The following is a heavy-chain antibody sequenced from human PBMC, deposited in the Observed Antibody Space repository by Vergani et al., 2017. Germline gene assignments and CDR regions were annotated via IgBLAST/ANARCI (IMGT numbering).Heavy chain of an antibody. J-gene: IGHJ6*03. CDR1: GYTFTSYY. D-gene: IGHD1/OR15-1a*01. Sequence: QVQLVQSGAEVKKPGASVKVSCKASGYTFTSYYMHWVRQAPGQGLEWMGIINPSGGSTSYAQKFQGRVTMTRDTSTSTVYMELSSLRSEDTAVYYCAISLEHTYYYYYYMDVWGKGTTVTVSS. CDR3: AISLEHTYYYYYYMDV. V-gene: IGHV1-46*01. CDR2: INPSGGST.